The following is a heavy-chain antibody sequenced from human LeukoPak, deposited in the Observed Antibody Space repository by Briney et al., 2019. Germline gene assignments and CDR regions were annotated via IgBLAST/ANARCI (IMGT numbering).Heavy chain of an antibody. Sequence: GGSLRLSCAASGFTFSSYSMNWVRQTPGKGLEWVSSISSSSIYKYYADSVKGRFTISRDNAKKSLYLQMNSLRAEDTAVYYCARSRYDSSGYYGIIGNWGQGTLVTVSS. CDR1: GFTFSSYS. CDR2: ISSSSIYK. CDR3: ARSRYDSSGYYGIIGN. V-gene: IGHV3-21*01. J-gene: IGHJ4*02. D-gene: IGHD3-22*01.